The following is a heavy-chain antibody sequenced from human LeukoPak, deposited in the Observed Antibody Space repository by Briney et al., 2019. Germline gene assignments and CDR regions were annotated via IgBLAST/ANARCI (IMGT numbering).Heavy chain of an antibody. Sequence: AGSLSFSCAASGFTFISYSLNWLRHAQGNGLEWGSYISSSSSIIYYADYVKGRFTISRDNAKNSLYLQMNSLRAEDTAVYYWARAGWSSRGYWGEGTMVTVSS. CDR1: GFTFISYS. CDR3: ARAGWSSRGY. V-gene: IGHV3-48*01. D-gene: IGHD6-13*01. J-gene: IGHJ4*02. CDR2: ISSSSSII.